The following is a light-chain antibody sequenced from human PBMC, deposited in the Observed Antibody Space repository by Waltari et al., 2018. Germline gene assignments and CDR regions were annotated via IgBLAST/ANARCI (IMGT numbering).Light chain of an antibody. V-gene: IGLV1-40*01. Sequence: QSVLTQPPSVSGAPGQRVTIPCTGSSSDIGSGDHVHWSQQLPRTAPKLLIYANNKRPSGAPDRFSASKSGTSASLAITGLQAEDEADYYCQSHDSSLRAYVFGTGTKVTVL. J-gene: IGLJ1*01. CDR1: SSDIGSGDH. CDR2: ANN. CDR3: QSHDSSLRAYV.